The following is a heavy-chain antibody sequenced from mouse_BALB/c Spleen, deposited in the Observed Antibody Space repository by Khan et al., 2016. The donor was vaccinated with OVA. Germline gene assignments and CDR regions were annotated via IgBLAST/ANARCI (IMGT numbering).Heavy chain of an antibody. CDR2: ISYSGST. Sequence: EVQLQESGPGLVKPSQSLSLTCTVTGYSITSGYVWYWIRHFPGNKLECMGYISYSGSTNYNQSLKSRISFTLDTSKNQFFLQLNSVTTADTATYYCARTARIKYWGQGTTLTVSS. V-gene: IGHV3-2*02. D-gene: IGHD1-2*01. J-gene: IGHJ2*01. CDR3: ARTARIKY. CDR1: GYSITSGYV.